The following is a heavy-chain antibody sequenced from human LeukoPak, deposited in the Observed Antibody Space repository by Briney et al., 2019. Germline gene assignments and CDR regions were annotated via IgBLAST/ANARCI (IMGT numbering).Heavy chain of an antibody. J-gene: IGHJ4*02. V-gene: IGHV4-59*01. D-gene: IGHD5-18*01. Sequence: SETLSLTCTVSGGSISSYYWSWIRQPPGKGLEWIGYIYYSGSTNYNPSLKSRVTISVDTSKNQFSLKLSSVTAADTAVYYCAAMDGYSYAYFDYWGQGTLVTVSS. CDR3: AAMDGYSYAYFDY. CDR2: IYYSGST. CDR1: GGSISSYY.